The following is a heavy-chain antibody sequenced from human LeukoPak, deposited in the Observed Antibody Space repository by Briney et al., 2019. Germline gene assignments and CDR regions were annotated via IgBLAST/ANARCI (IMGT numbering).Heavy chain of an antibody. V-gene: IGHV3-48*02. J-gene: IGHJ4*02. CDR3: ARDAGSGYFHY. Sequence: PGGSLRLSCAASGFSFGTYGMNWVRQAPGKGLEWVSYIRASGSTIYYADSVKGRFTISRDNAKNSLYLQVNRLRDEDTAVYHCARDAGSGYFHYWGQGTLVTVSS. D-gene: IGHD6-19*01. CDR1: GFSFGTYG. CDR2: IRASGSTI.